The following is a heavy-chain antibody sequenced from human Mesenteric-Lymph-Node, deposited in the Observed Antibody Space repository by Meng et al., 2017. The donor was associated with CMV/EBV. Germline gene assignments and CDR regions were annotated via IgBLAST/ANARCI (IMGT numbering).Heavy chain of an antibody. D-gene: IGHD1-14*01. Sequence: GGSLRLSCVASGFTFSGYGFHWVRQAQGKGLGWVAVIWYDGSNKYYADSVRGRFIISRDNSKNTVYLQMNSLRAEDTAVYYCASPSSSPGPFDLWGRGTLVTVSS. V-gene: IGHV3-33*01. CDR3: ASPSSSPGPFDL. J-gene: IGHJ2*01. CDR1: GFTFSGYG. CDR2: IWYDGSNK.